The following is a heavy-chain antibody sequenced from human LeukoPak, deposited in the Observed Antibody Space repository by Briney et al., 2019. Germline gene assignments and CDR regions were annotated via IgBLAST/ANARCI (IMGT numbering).Heavy chain of an antibody. D-gene: IGHD2-21*02. CDR1: GGSISSGGYS. CDR2: IYYSGST. CDR3: ARGHCGGDCYPDY. J-gene: IGHJ4*02. Sequence: PSETLSLTCAVSGGSISSGGYSWSWIRQPPGKGLEWIGYIYYSGSTYYNPSLKSRVTISVDTSKNQFSLKLSSVTAADTAVYYCARGHCGGDCYPDYWGQGTLVTVSS. V-gene: IGHV4-31*11.